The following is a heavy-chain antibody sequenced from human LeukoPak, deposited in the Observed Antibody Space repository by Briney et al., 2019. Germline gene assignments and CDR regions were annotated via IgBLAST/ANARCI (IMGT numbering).Heavy chain of an antibody. D-gene: IGHD3-9*01. J-gene: IGHJ4*02. CDR1: GYTFTGYY. V-gene: IGHV1-2*02. CDR3: ARDYDILTGLEGDYFDY. CDR2: INPNSGGT. Sequence: GASVKVSCKASGYTFTGYYMHWVRQAPGQGLEWMGWINPNSGGTNYAQKFQGRVTMTRDTSISTAYMELSSLRSEDTAVYYCARDYDILTGLEGDYFDYWGQGTLVTVSS.